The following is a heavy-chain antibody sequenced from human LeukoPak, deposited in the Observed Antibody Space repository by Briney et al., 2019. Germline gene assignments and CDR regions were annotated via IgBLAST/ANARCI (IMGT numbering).Heavy chain of an antibody. J-gene: IGHJ4*02. V-gene: IGHV1-2*02. CDR3: ARGQYYYDSSGAGGYFDY. CDR1: GYTFTGYY. CDR2: INPNSGGT. Sequence: ASVKVSCKASGYTFTGYYMHWVRQAPGQGLEWMGWINPNSGGTNYAQKFQGRVTMTRDTSISTAYMELSRLGSDDTAVYYCARGQYYYDSSGAGGYFDYWGQGTLVTVSS. D-gene: IGHD3-22*01.